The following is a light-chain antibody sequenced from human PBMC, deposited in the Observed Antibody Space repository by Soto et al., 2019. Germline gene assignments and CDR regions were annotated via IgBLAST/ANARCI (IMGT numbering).Light chain of an antibody. V-gene: IGKV3-15*01. Sequence: EIVMTQSPATLSVSPGERATLSCRASQSVSSNLAWYQQKPGQAPRLLIYGASTSATGIPARLSGSGSGTEFTLTISSLQSEDFAVYYCQQYNNWLETFGPGTKVDIK. J-gene: IGKJ3*01. CDR3: QQYNNWLET. CDR2: GAS. CDR1: QSVSSN.